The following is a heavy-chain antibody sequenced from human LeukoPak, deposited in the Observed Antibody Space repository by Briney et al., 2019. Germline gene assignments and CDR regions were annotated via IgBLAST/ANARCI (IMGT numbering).Heavy chain of an antibody. J-gene: IGHJ4*02. D-gene: IGHD1-26*01. CDR1: GGSISSSSYF. CDR2: IYYSGTT. Sequence: PSETLSLTCTVSGGSISSSSYFWGWIRQPPGKGLECIGSIYYSGTTYYNPSLKSRVTISLDTSKNQFSLKLISVTAADTAVYYCARRERALDYWGQGTLVTVSS. V-gene: IGHV4-39*01. CDR3: ARRERALDY.